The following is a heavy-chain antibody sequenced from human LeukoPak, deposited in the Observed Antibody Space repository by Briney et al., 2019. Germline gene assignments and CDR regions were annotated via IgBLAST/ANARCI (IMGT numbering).Heavy chain of an antibody. J-gene: IGHJ3*02. V-gene: IGHV1-18*01. Sequence: ASVKVSCKASGYTFTSYGISWVRQAPGQGLEWMGWISAYNGNTNYAQKLQGRVTMTTDTSTSTAYMELRSLRSDDTAVYYCARVRGRDDIVDFHHAFDIWGQGTMVTVSS. CDR3: ARVRGRDDIVDFHHAFDI. CDR1: GYTFTSYG. CDR2: ISAYNGNT. D-gene: IGHD2-15*01.